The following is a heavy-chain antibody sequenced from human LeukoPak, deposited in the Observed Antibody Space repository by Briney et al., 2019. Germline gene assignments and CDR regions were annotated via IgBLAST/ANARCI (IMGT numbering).Heavy chain of an antibody. CDR2: FDPEDGET. Sequence: ASVKVSCKASGGTFSSYAISWVRQAPGKGLEWMGGFDPEDGETIYAQKFQGRVTMTEDTSTDTAYMELSSLRSEDTAVYYCATGIAAGGTTFHYEFYMYVCGNRTTVTISS. CDR3: ATGIAAGGTTFHYEFYMYV. V-gene: IGHV1-24*01. J-gene: IGHJ6*03. D-gene: IGHD6-13*01. CDR1: GGTFSSYA.